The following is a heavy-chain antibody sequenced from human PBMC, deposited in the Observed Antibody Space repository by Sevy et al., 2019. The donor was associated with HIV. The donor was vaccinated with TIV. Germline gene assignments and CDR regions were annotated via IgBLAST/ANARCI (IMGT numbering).Heavy chain of an antibody. Sequence: GGSLRLSCAASGFTFSNAWMSWVRQAPGKGLEWVGRIKSKTDGGTTDYAAPVKGRFTISRDDSKNTLYLQMNSLQTEDTAVYYCTTNDLIVVVPAAAKHFDYWGQGTLVTVSS. CDR1: GFTFSNAW. CDR2: IKSKTDGGTT. J-gene: IGHJ4*02. D-gene: IGHD2-2*01. CDR3: TTNDLIVVVPAAAKHFDY. V-gene: IGHV3-15*01.